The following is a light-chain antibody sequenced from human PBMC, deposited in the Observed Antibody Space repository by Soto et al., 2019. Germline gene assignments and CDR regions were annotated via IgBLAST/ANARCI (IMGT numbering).Light chain of an antibody. J-gene: IGKJ1*01. Sequence: IVMTQSPATLSVCPGERATLSCRASQSVSSSLAWYQQKPGQAPRLLIYDASTRATGIPARFSGSGSETEFTLTISSLQSGDFAVYYCQQYSNWPPATFAQGTKVHIK. CDR3: QQYSNWPPAT. CDR2: DAS. V-gene: IGKV3-15*01. CDR1: QSVSSS.